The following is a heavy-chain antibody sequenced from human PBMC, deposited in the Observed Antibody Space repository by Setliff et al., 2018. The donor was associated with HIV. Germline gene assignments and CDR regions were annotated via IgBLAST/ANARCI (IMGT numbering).Heavy chain of an antibody. CDR2: INHRGST. CDR1: GGSISSYY. J-gene: IGHJ6*02. V-gene: IGHV4-34*01. CDR3: ARDDSSGWHFYYYYGMDV. Sequence: PSETLSLTCTVSGGSISSYYWTWIRQSPGKGLEWIGEINHRGSTNYNPSLKSRVTVSVDTSKNQFSLKLSSVTAADTAVYYCARDDSSGWHFYYYYGMDVWGQGTTVTVSS. D-gene: IGHD6-19*01.